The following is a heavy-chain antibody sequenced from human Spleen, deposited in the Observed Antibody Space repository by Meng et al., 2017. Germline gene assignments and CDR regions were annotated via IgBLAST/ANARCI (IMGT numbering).Heavy chain of an antibody. CDR1: GYTFSSQW. CDR2: IYPGDSDT. CDR3: ATNVWGDSSGFDH. V-gene: IGHV5-51*01. D-gene: IGHD6-19*01. J-gene: IGHJ5*02. Sequence: GGSLRLSCKASGYTFSSQWIGWVRQMPGKGLEWMGIIYPGDSDTRYSPSFQGQVTISVDKSISTAYLQWSSLKASDTAMYYCATNVWGDSSGFDHWGQGTLVTVSS.